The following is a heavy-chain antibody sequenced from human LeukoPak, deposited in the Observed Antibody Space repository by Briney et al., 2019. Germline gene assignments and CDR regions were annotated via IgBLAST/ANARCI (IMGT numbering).Heavy chain of an antibody. CDR3: AKVGEIRGQQLVPGVYFDY. Sequence: PSETLSLTCAVYGGSFTGYYWSWIRQPPGKGLEWIGEINHRRSTNYNPSLKSRVTMSVDTSKNQFSLKLSSVTAADTALYYCAKVGEIRGQQLVPGVYFDYWGQGTLVTVSS. V-gene: IGHV4-34*01. CDR2: INHRRST. CDR1: GGSFTGYY. D-gene: IGHD6-13*01. J-gene: IGHJ4*02.